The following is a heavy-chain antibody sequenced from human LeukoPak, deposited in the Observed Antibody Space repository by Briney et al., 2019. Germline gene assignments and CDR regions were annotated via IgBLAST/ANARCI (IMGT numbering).Heavy chain of an antibody. V-gene: IGHV4-39*01. Sequence: SETLSLTCTVSGGSISSSTSYWGWIRQPPGKGLEWIGSIYYSGSTYYNPSLKSRVTIFVDTSKNQFSLKVNSVTAADTAVYYCARHRDYSVDYFDYWGQGTLVTVSS. D-gene: IGHD4-11*01. CDR1: GGSISSSTSY. J-gene: IGHJ4*02. CDR3: ARHRDYSVDYFDY. CDR2: IYYSGST.